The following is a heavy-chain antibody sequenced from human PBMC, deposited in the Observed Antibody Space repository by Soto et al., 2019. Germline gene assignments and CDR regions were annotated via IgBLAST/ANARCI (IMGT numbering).Heavy chain of an antibody. CDR3: ARQIYDSDTGPNFQYYFDS. J-gene: IGHJ4*02. Sequence: RGESLKISCKGSGYSFAGYWITWVRQKPGKGLEWMGRIDPSDSQTYYSPSFRGHVTISVTKSITTVFLQWSSLRASDTAMYYCARQIYDSDTGPNFQYYFDSWGQGTPATVST. V-gene: IGHV5-10-1*01. D-gene: IGHD3-22*01. CDR1: GYSFAGYW. CDR2: IDPSDSQT.